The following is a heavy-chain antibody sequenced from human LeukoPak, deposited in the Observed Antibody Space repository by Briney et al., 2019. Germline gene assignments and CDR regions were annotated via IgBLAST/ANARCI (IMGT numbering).Heavy chain of an antibody. D-gene: IGHD2-15*01. CDR1: GFTFSSYA. V-gene: IGHV3-23*01. CDR3: AKEGVGRYCSGGSCFETNWFDP. Sequence: GGSLRLSCAASGFTFSSYAMSWVRQAPGKGLEWVSAISGSGGSIYYADSVKGRFTISRDNSKNTLYLQMNSLRAEDTAVYYCAKEGVGRYCSGGSCFETNWFDPWGQGTLVTVSS. CDR2: ISGSGGSI. J-gene: IGHJ5*02.